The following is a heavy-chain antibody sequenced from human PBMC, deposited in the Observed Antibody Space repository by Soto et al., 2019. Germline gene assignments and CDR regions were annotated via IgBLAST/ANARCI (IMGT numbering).Heavy chain of an antibody. J-gene: IGHJ5*02. CDR3: ERDKTWFDP. CDR1: GDSVSSNRYF. V-gene: IGHV4-61*01. Sequence: PSETLSLTCTVSGDSVSSNRYFWTWIRQPPGKGLEWIGYIYYSGSTNYNPSLKSRVTISVDTSKNQFSLKLGSVTAADTAVYYCERDKTWFDPCGQVHLVTVSS. CDR2: IYYSGST.